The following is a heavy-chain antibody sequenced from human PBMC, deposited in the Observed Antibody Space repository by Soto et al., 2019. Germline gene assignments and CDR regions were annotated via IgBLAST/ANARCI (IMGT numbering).Heavy chain of an antibody. CDR2: ISGSGSST. J-gene: IGHJ4*02. Sequence: GGSLRLSCAASGFTFSSYGMNWVRQAPGKGLEWVSTISGSGSSTYSADSVKGRFTISRDNSKNTLYLQMNSLRVEDTAIYYCAKAWGIDYWGQGTLVTVSS. V-gene: IGHV3-23*01. CDR3: AKAWGIDY. CDR1: GFTFSSYG. D-gene: IGHD7-27*01.